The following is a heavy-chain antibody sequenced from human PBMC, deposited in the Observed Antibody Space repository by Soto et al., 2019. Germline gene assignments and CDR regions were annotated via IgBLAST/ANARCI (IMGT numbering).Heavy chain of an antibody. J-gene: IGHJ5*02. CDR2: IIPIFGTA. V-gene: IGHV1-69*01. CDR1: GGTFSSYA. Sequence: QVQLVQSGAEVKKPGSSVKVSCKASGGTFSSYAISWVRQAPGQGLEWMGGIIPIFGTANYAQKFQGRVTITGDEPTSTAYMERSSLRSEDTAVYYCARLMSGSYSGWFDPWGQGTLVTVSS. D-gene: IGHD1-26*01. CDR3: ARLMSGSYSGWFDP.